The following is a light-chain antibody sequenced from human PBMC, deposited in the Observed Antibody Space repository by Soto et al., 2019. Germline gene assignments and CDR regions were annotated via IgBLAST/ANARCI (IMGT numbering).Light chain of an antibody. J-gene: IGKJ5*01. CDR2: DAS. CDR1: QSVSSY. V-gene: IGKV3-11*01. Sequence: ENVLTQCPAIESVSPCNRTTLSCRSSQSVSSYLAWYQQKPGQAPRLLIYDASNRATGIPARFSGSGSGTDFTLTISSLEPEDFAVYYCQQRSNWPPITFGQGTRLEI. CDR3: QQRSNWPPIT.